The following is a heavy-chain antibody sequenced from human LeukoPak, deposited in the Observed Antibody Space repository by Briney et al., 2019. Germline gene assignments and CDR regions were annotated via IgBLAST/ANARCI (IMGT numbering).Heavy chain of an antibody. V-gene: IGHV1-18*01. D-gene: IGHD4-17*01. CDR3: ARAGSPGDWFDP. J-gene: IGHJ5*02. CDR1: GYTFTSYG. Sequence: GASVKLSCKASGYTFTSYGISWVRQAPGQGLEWVGWISAYNGNTNYAQKLQGRFTMTTDTSTNTAYMELKSLRSEDTAVYYCARAGSPGDWFDPWGQGTLVTVSS. CDR2: ISAYNGNT.